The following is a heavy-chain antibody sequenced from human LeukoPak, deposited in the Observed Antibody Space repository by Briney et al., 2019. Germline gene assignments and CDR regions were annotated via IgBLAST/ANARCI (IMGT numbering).Heavy chain of an antibody. J-gene: IGHJ4*02. Sequence: PSETLSLTCTVSGGSISSSSYYWGWIRQPPGKGLEWIGSVDHSGGTYYNPSLRSRVSISVDTSKNQFSLKLSSVTAADTAVYSCAGFTFFRGVITFDYWGQGTVVTVSS. CDR1: GGSISSSSYY. CDR3: AGFTFFRGVITFDY. CDR2: VDHSGGT. D-gene: IGHD3-10*01. V-gene: IGHV4-39*07.